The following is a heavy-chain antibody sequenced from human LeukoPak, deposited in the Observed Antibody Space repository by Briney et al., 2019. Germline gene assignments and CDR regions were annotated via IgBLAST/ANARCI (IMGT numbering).Heavy chain of an antibody. CDR2: ISHSGSS. CDR3: ARRRGYIYGLGGDYFDY. D-gene: IGHD5-18*01. CDR1: DNSISSGSY. Sequence: PSETLSLTCAVSDNSISSGSYWGWIRQPPGQGLEWIGSISHSGSSYYTPSLKSRVTITIDSSKNQFSLKLSSVTAADAAVYYCARRRGYIYGLGGDYFDYWGQGTLVTVSS. V-gene: IGHV4-38-2*01. J-gene: IGHJ4*02.